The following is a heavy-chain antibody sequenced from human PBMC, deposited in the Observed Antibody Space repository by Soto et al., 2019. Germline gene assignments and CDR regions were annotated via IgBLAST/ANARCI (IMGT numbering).Heavy chain of an antibody. Sequence: PGGSLRLSCAASGFTFSSYAMSWVRQAPGKGLEWVSAISGSGGSTYYADSVKGRFTISRDNSKNTLYLQMNSLRAEDTAVYYCAKGTDYYGSGSYHRRVRFQGNTLSGQGPTGTVSS. J-gene: IGHJ6*02. CDR2: ISGSGGST. CDR3: AKGTDYYGSGSYHRRVRFQGNTL. D-gene: IGHD3-10*01. CDR1: GFTFSSYA. V-gene: IGHV3-23*01.